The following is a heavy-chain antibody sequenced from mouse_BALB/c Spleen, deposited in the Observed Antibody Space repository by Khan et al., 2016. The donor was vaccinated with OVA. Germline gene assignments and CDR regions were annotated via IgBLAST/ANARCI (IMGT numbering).Heavy chain of an antibody. CDR1: GYSITSAYA. CDR3: VRGRAY. V-gene: IGHV3-2*02. CDR2: INYSGRP. D-gene: IGHD3-3*01. J-gene: IGHJ3*01. Sequence: EVQLQESGPGLVKPSQSLSLTCTVTGYSITSAYAWNWIRQFPGNKLEWMGYINYSGRPSYTPSLKSRISITRDTSKNQFFLQLNSVTTEDTATYYCVRGRAYWGQGTLVTVSA.